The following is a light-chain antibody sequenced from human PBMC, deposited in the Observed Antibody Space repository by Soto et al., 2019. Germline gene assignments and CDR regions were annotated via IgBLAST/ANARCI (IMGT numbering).Light chain of an antibody. Sequence: EIVLTQSPATLSLSPGERATLSCRASQSVSSYLAWYQQKPGQAPRLLIYDASNRATGIPARFSGSGSGTDFTLTISSLEPEDLAVYYCQQRSNWITVGQGTRLEIK. CDR3: QQRSNWIT. CDR2: DAS. CDR1: QSVSSY. V-gene: IGKV3-11*01. J-gene: IGKJ5*01.